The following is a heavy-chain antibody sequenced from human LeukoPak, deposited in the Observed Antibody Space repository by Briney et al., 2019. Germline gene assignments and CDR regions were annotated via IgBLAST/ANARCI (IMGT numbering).Heavy chain of an antibody. CDR1: GFTFSSYW. V-gene: IGHV3-74*01. CDR3: AKDSAFYYIDV. CDR2: IYSEGSIT. Sequence: GGSLRLSCAASGFTFSSYWMHWVRQAPGKGLVWVSRIYSEGSITSYADSVKGRFTISRDNAKNTLYLQMNSLRAEDTAVYYCAKDSAFYYIDVWGKGTTVIISS. D-gene: IGHD3-10*01. J-gene: IGHJ6*03.